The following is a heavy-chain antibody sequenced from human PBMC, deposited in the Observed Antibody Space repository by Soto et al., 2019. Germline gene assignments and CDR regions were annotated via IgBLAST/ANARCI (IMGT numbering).Heavy chain of an antibody. CDR2: IYYSGST. CDR1: GGSISSYY. CDR3: ARAVGYDSSGYCWYFDL. Sequence: QVQLQESGPGLVKPSETLSLTCTVSGGSISSYYWSWIRQPPGKGLEWIGYIYYSGSTNYNPSLKSRVTISVDTSKNQFSLKLSSVTAADTAVYYCARAVGYDSSGYCWYFDLWGRGTLVTVSS. J-gene: IGHJ2*01. D-gene: IGHD3-22*01. V-gene: IGHV4-59*01.